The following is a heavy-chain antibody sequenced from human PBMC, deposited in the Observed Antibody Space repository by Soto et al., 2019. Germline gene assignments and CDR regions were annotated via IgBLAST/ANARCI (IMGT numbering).Heavy chain of an antibody. V-gene: IGHV4-30-4*01. CDR3: ARAGNSVKLFDY. D-gene: IGHD1-7*01. Sequence: SETLSLTCTVSGGSISSGDYYWSWIRQPPGKGLEWIGYIYYSGSTYYNPSLKSRVTISVDTSKNQFSLKLSSVTAADTAVYYCARAGNSVKLFDYWGQGTLVTVSS. J-gene: IGHJ4*02. CDR2: IYYSGST. CDR1: GGSISSGDYY.